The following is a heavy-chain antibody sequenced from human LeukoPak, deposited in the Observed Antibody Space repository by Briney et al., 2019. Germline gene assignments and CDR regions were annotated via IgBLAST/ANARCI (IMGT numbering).Heavy chain of an antibody. J-gene: IGHJ4*02. D-gene: IGHD2-2*02. CDR1: GYTFTAYY. CDR2: INPNSGGT. Sequence: ASVKVSCKASGYTFTAYYMHWVRQAPGQGLEWMGWINPNSGGTNYAQKFQGRVTMTRDTSISTAYMELSRLRSDDTAVYYCARGGHLGVVVVPAAIDYWGQGTLVTVSS. CDR3: ARGGHLGVVVVPAAIDY. V-gene: IGHV1-2*02.